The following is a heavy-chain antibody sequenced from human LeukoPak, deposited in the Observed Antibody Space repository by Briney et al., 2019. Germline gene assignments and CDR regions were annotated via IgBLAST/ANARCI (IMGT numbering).Heavy chain of an antibody. CDR1: GYTLTELS. CDR3: ARRSYYYGSGSHEKTYYYYGMDV. Sequence: ASVKVSCKVSGYTLTELSMHWVRQAPGKGLEWMGGFDPEDGETIYAQKFQGRVTMTEDTSTDTAYMELSSLRSEGTAVYYCARRSYYYGSGSHEKTYYYYGMDVWGQGTTVTVSS. D-gene: IGHD3-10*01. J-gene: IGHJ6*02. CDR2: FDPEDGET. V-gene: IGHV1-24*01.